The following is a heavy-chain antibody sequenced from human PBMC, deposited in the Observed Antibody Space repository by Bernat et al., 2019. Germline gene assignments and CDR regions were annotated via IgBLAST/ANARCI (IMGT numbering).Heavy chain of an antibody. D-gene: IGHD2-15*01. CDR3: AREVGIREV. V-gene: IGHV3-48*01. J-gene: IGHJ4*02. Sequence: EVQLVESGGCLVQPGGSLRLSCAASGFTFSSYSMNWVRQAPGKGLEWVSYISSSSSTIYYADSVKGRFTISRDNSKNTLYLQMNSLRAEDTAVYYCAREVGIREVWGQGTLVTVSS. CDR1: GFTFSSYS. CDR2: ISSSSSTI.